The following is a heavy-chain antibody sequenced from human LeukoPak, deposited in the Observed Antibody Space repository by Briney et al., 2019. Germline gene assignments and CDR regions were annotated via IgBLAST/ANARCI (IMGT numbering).Heavy chain of an antibody. Sequence: GASVKVSCKASGGTFSSYALSRVRQAPGQGLECMGGIIPIFGTANYAQKFQGRVTITADESTSTAYMELSSLRSEDTAVYYCANTPFLGGAVAGNYDYYGMDVWGQGTTVTVSS. V-gene: IGHV1-69*01. D-gene: IGHD6-19*01. CDR3: ANTPFLGGAVAGNYDYYGMDV. CDR1: GGTFSSYA. CDR2: IIPIFGTA. J-gene: IGHJ6*02.